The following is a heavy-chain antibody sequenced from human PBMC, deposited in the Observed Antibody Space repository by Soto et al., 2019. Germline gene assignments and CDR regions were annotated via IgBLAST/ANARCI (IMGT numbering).Heavy chain of an antibody. CDR3: ARVSTAMVLYYYYYYGMDV. J-gene: IGHJ6*02. Sequence: KVSCKASGYTFTSYDINWVRQATGQGLEWMGWMNPNSGNTGYAQKFQGRVTMTRNTSISTAYMELSSLRSEDTAVYYCARVSTAMVLYYYYYYGMDVWGQGTTVTVSS. CDR2: MNPNSGNT. D-gene: IGHD5-18*01. V-gene: IGHV1-8*01. CDR1: GYTFTSYD.